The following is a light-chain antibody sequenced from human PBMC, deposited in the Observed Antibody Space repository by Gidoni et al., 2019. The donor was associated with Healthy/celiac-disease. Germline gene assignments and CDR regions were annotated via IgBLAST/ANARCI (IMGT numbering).Light chain of an antibody. CDR3: CSYAGSYFYV. V-gene: IGLV2-11*01. CDR2: DVS. Sequence: QSALTQPRSVSGSPGQSVTISCTGTSSDVGGYNYVSWYQQHPGNAPKLMIYDVSKRPSGVPDRFSGSKSGNTASLTISGLQAEDEADYYCCSYAGSYFYVFGTGTKVTVL. CDR1: SSDVGGYNY. J-gene: IGLJ1*01.